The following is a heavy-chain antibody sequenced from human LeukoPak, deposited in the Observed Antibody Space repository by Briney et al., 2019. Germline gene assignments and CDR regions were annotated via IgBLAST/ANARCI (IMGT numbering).Heavy chain of an antibody. CDR2: ISGNGLQT. Sequence: AGGSLRLSCSASGSTFSRFAMTWVRHLPGKGLEWVSTISGNGLQTFYADSVKGRSSVSRDNSVNIVYLQMDSLRADDSALYSCAKDANYLDSSGYFIPFDYWGPGTLVTVAS. CDR3: AKDANYLDSSGYFIPFDY. V-gene: IGHV3-23*01. J-gene: IGHJ4*02. CDR1: GSTFSRFA. D-gene: IGHD3-22*01.